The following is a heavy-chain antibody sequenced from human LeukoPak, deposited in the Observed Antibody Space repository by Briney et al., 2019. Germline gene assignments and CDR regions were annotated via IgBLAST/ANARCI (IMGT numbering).Heavy chain of an antibody. CDR2: IIPILGIA. Sequence: SVKVSCKASGGTFSSYTISWVRQAPGQGLEWMGRIIPILGIANYAQKFQGRVTITADKSTSTAYMELSSLRSEDTAVYYCARAYYGSGSYSGSSFDYWGQGTLVTVSS. CDR3: ARAYYGSGSYSGSSFDY. D-gene: IGHD3-10*01. CDR1: GGTFSSYT. V-gene: IGHV1-69*02. J-gene: IGHJ4*02.